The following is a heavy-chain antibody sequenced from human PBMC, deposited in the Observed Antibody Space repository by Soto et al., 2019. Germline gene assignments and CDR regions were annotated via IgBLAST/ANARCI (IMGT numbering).Heavy chain of an antibody. V-gene: IGHV4-59*01. J-gene: IGHJ4*02. Sequence: PSETLSLTCTDSGGYISSNYWTWIRQPPGKGLEWIGYVYNSGSTNYNPSLKSRVTISEDTSKSQFSLKVNSMTAANTAVYYCARYRREAVAGYTLDNWGQGILVTVSS. D-gene: IGHD6-13*01. CDR2: VYNSGST. CDR1: GGYISSNY. CDR3: ARYRREAVAGYTLDN.